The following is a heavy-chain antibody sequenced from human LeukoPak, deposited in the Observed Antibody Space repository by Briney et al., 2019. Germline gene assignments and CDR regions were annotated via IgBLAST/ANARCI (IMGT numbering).Heavy chain of an antibody. D-gene: IGHD6-25*01. J-gene: IGHJ3*02. Sequence: GGSLRLSCAASGFTFSSYWMHWVRQAPGKGLVWVSRINSDGSSTSYADSVKGRFTTSRDNAKNTLYLQMNSLRAEDTAVYYCARRSAAKDAFDIWGQGTMVTVSS. CDR2: INSDGSST. V-gene: IGHV3-74*01. CDR3: ARRSAAKDAFDI. CDR1: GFTFSSYW.